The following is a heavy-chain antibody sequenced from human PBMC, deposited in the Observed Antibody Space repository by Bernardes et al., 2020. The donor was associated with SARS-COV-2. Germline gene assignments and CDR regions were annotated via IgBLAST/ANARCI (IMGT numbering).Heavy chain of an antibody. Sequence: GGSLRLSCAASGFRFIDYAMNWVRQAPGKGPEWVSSISGGGGRTYHADSVGGRFTISRDNSKNTLDLQMNSLRLEDTAVYYCARDMVGPYDQWGQGTLVTVSA. CDR1: GFRFIDYA. V-gene: IGHV3-23*01. J-gene: IGHJ5*02. CDR3: ARDMVGPYDQ. CDR2: ISGGGGRT. D-gene: IGHD3-10*01.